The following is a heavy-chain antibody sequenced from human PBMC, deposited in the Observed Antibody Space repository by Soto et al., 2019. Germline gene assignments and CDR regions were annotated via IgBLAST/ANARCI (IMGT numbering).Heavy chain of an antibody. D-gene: IGHD3-16*01. CDR1: GGSISSSSYY. Sequence: SETLSLTCTVSGGSISSSSYYWGWIRQPPGKGLEWIGSIYYSGSTYYNPSLKSRVTVSVATSKNQFSLKLSSVTAADTAVYYCARQWAYDYVWGSYTPTGFDYWGQGTLVTVSS. J-gene: IGHJ4*02. CDR2: IYYSGST. CDR3: ARQWAYDYVWGSYTPTGFDY. V-gene: IGHV4-39*01.